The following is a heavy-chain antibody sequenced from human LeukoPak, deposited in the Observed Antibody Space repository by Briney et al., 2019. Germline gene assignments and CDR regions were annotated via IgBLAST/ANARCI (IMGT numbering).Heavy chain of an antibody. V-gene: IGHV3-66*01. Sequence: GESLRLSCAASGFTVSSNYMSWVRQAPGKGLEWVSVIYSGGTTYYADAVKGRFTIPGDNSKNTLHLQMNSLRAEDTAVYYCARDQYSYAHAAHWGQGTLVTFST. D-gene: IGHD5-18*01. CDR2: IYSGGTT. J-gene: IGHJ4*02. CDR3: ARDQYSYAHAAH. CDR1: GFTVSSNY.